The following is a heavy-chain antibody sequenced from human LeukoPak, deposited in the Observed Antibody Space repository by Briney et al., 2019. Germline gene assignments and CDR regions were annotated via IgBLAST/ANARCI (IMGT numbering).Heavy chain of an antibody. CDR1: GAFYNSYT. CDR2: IIPIPGKP. Sequence: SVKVSCKASGAFYNSYTINWVRQAPGQGPEWLGRIIPIPGKPDYAQKWQARVTITADKSTSTFYMELSSLTSEDTAVYYCANFAPRIHPATDYFDSRRAAFDVWGQGTLVTVAS. V-gene: IGHV1-69*02. J-gene: IGHJ3*01. CDR3: ANFAPRIHPATDYFDSRRAAFDV. D-gene: IGHD3-22*01.